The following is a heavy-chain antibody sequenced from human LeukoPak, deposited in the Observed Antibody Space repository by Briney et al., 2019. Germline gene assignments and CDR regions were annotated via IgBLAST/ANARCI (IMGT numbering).Heavy chain of an antibody. CDR3: AREDYYYGMDV. CDR2: INPNSGGT. J-gene: IGHJ6*02. V-gene: IGHV1-2*06. CDR1: GYTFTSYY. Sequence: ASVKVSCKASGYTFTSYYIHWVRQAPGQGLEWMGRINPNSGGTNYAQKFQGRVTMTRDTSISTAYMELSRLRSDDTAVYYCAREDYYYGMDVWGQGTTVTVSS.